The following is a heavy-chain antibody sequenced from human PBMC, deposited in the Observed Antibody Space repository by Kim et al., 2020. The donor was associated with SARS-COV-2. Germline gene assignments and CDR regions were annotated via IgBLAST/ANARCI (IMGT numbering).Heavy chain of an antibody. V-gene: IGHV3-74*03. Sequence: TEYADSVQGRIPISRGNSKKTLYLQMDSLRVEDTAVYYCARDVAGQDGGWGQGTLVTVSS. CDR2: T. J-gene: IGHJ4*02. D-gene: IGHD3-16*01. CDR3: ARDVAGQDGG.